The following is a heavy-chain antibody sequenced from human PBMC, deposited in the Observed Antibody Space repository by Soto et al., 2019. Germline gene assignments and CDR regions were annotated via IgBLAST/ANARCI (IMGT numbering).Heavy chain of an antibody. CDR1: GFTFSSYS. Sequence: EVQLVESGGGLVKTGGSLRHSCAASGFTFSSYSMNWVRQAPGKGLEWVSSISSSSSYIYYADSVKGRFTISRDNAKNSLYLQMNSVRAEDTAVYYCARDPLLWFGEFGFDPWGQGTLVTVSS. V-gene: IGHV3-21*01. D-gene: IGHD3-10*01. J-gene: IGHJ5*02. CDR2: ISSSSSYI. CDR3: ARDPLLWFGEFGFDP.